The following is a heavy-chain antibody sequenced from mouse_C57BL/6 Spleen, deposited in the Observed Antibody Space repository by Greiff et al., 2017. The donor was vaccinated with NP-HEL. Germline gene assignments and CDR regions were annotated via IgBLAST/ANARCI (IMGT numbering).Heavy chain of an antibody. V-gene: IGHV5-16*01. Sequence: EVKLMESEGGLVQPGSSMKLSCTASGFTFSDYYMAWVRQVPEKGLEWVANINYDGSSTYYLDSLKSRFIISRDNAKNILYLQMSSLKSEDTATYYCARKGYFDVWRTGTTVTVSS. CDR3: ARKGYFDV. CDR1: GFTFSDYY. CDR2: INYDGSST. J-gene: IGHJ1*03.